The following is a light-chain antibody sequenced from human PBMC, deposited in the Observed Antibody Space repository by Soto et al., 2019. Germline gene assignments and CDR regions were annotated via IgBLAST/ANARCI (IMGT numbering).Light chain of an antibody. CDR2: DAS. V-gene: IGKV1-5*01. Sequence: DIQMTQSPSTLSASVGDRVTITCRASQSISSWLAWYQQKPGKAPKLLIYDASSLESGVPSRFSGSGSGTEFTLSICSLQTDDFANYYCQQYSSYSPYSFGQRTKL. J-gene: IGKJ2*03. CDR3: QQYSSYSPYS. CDR1: QSISSW.